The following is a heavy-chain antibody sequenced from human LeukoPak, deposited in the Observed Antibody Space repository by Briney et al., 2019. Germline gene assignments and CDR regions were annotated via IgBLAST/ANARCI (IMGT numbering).Heavy chain of an antibody. CDR2: IYYSGST. V-gene: IGHV4-59*13. Sequence: SETLSHTCTVSGGSISSYYWSWIRQPPGKGLEWIGYIYYSGSTNYNPSLKSRVTISVDTSKNQFSLKLSSVTAADTAVYYCARAEITMIVVGAFDIWGQGTMVTVSS. CDR1: GGSISSYY. J-gene: IGHJ3*02. D-gene: IGHD3-22*01. CDR3: ARAEITMIVVGAFDI.